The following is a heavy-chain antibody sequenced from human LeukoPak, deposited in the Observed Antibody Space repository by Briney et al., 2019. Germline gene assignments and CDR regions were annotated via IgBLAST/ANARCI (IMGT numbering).Heavy chain of an antibody. J-gene: IGHJ5*02. CDR1: GFTFRSHW. V-gene: IGHV3-7*01. D-gene: IGHD3-10*01. CDR2: IQQDGGET. Sequence: GGSLRLSCAASGFTFRSHWMTWVRQVPGKGLEWVANIQQDGGETYYVDSVTGRFTISRDNAKNSLYLQMSSLTVEDTAVYYCARGVRWFDPWGQGTLVTVSS. CDR3: ARGVRWFDP.